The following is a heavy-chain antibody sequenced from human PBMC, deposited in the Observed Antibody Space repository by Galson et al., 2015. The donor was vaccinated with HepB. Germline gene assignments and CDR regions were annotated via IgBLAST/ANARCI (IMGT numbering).Heavy chain of an antibody. D-gene: IGHD6-13*01. Sequence: SVKVSCKASGYTFTGYYMHWVRQAPGQGLEWMGWINPNSGGTNYAQKFQGRVTMTRDTSISTAYMELSRLRSDDTAVYYCARDADIRETSSSSLPSDYWGQGTLVTVSS. J-gene: IGHJ4*02. CDR3: ARDADIRETSSSSLPSDY. CDR2: INPNSGGT. V-gene: IGHV1-2*02. CDR1: GYTFTGYY.